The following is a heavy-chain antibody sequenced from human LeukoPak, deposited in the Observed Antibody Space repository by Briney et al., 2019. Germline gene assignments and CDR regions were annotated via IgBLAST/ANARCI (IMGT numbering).Heavy chain of an antibody. Sequence: GGSLRLSCAASGFTFSSYGTHWVRQAPGKGLEWVAFIRYDGSNKYYADSVKGRFTISRDNSKNTLYLQMNSLRAEDTAVYYCAKARYSSSWYWGQGTLVTVSS. CDR1: GFTFSSYG. CDR2: IRYDGSNK. V-gene: IGHV3-30*02. D-gene: IGHD6-13*01. CDR3: AKARYSSSWY. J-gene: IGHJ4*02.